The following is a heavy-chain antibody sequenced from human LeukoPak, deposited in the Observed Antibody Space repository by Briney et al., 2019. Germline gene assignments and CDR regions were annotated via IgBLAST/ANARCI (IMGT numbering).Heavy chain of an antibody. D-gene: IGHD3-10*01. CDR3: ARGRGGSGSSNWFDP. CDR2: INPNGGST. CDR1: GYTFTSYY. J-gene: IGHJ5*02. Sequence: ASVTVSCKASGYTFTSYYMHWVRQAPGQGLEWMGIINPNGGSTYYAQKLQGRVTMTRDTSTTTVYMELSSLRSEDTAVYFCARGRGGSGSSNWFDPWGQGTPVTVSS. V-gene: IGHV1-46*04.